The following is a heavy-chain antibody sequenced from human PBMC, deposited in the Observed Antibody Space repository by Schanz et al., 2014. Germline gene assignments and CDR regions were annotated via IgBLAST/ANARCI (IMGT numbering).Heavy chain of an antibody. Sequence: EVKLVESGGGLVKPGGSLRLSCAASGFTFSTYSMIWVRQAPGKGLEWVSSISSSSNFIYYVDSVKSRFTISRDNSKNTVFLQMSSLRADDTALYYCAKDIGGAVAAPVYDSWGQGTLVTVSS. CDR3: AKDIGGAVAAPVYDS. V-gene: IGHV3-21*04. CDR2: ISSSSNFI. D-gene: IGHD2-15*01. J-gene: IGHJ4*02. CDR1: GFTFSTYS.